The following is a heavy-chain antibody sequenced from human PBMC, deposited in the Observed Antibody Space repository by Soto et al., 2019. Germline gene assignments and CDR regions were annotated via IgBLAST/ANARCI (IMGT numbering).Heavy chain of an antibody. V-gene: IGHV3-30*03. CDR1: GVTFSIYA. J-gene: IGHJ4*02. CDR3: ATDRGPRRQLLIEPFDY. Sequence: QVQLVESGGGVVQPGRSLRVSCAASGVTFSIYAMHWVRQAPGTGLEWVAVISYHGTKTYYADSVKGRFTISRDNSKNTVYLQMNSLTDEHTAVYYCATDRGPRRQLLIEPFDYGGQATLVTVS. CDR2: ISYHGTKT. D-gene: IGHD6-19*01.